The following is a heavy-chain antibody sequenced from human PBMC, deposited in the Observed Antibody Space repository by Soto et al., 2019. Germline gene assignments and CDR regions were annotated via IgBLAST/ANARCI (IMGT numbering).Heavy chain of an antibody. V-gene: IGHV4-39*07. Sequence: SETLSLTCTVSGGSISSGGYYWSWIRQHPGKGLEWIGEINYSGSTNYNPSLKSRVTISVDTSKNQFSLKLSSVTAADTAVYYCARGNFGYSYGRRYFDYWGQGTLVTVSS. D-gene: IGHD5-18*01. CDR2: INYSGST. CDR1: GGSISSGGYY. J-gene: IGHJ4*02. CDR3: ARGNFGYSYGRRYFDY.